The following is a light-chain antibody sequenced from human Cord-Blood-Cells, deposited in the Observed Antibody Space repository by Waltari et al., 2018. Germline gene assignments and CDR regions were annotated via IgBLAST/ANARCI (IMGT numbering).Light chain of an antibody. CDR2: LNSDGSH. CDR3: QTLGTGIRGV. CDR1: SGHSSYA. Sequence: QLVLTQSPSASASLGASVKLTCTLSSGHSSYAIAWHQQQPEKGPRYLMKLNSDGSHSKGDSIPARFSASSSGADRYLTSSSLQSDDVADYDCQTLGTGIRGVFGGGTKLTIL. V-gene: IGLV4-69*01. J-gene: IGLJ3*02.